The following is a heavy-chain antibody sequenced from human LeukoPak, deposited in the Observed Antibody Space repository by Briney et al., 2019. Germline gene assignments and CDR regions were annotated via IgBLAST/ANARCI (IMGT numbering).Heavy chain of an antibody. CDR1: GLSVTNNY. J-gene: IGHJ4*02. CDR2: FYVGGAT. V-gene: IGHV3-53*01. D-gene: IGHD5-24*01. Sequence: GGSLRLSCAVSGLSVTNNYMSWVRQAPGKGLEWVSVFYVGGATYYADSVKGRFTISRDNSENTLYLQMKSLRAADTAVYYCARGDGYNFFDYWGQGTLVTVSS. CDR3: ARGDGYNFFDY.